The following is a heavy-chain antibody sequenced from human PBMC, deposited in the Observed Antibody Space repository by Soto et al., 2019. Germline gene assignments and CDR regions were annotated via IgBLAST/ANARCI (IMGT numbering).Heavy chain of an antibody. J-gene: IGHJ4*02. D-gene: IGHD3-16*01. V-gene: IGHV4-31*03. CDR2: IYYSGST. Sequence: QVQLLESGPRLVKPSQTLSLTCTVSGGSISSGGYYWSWIRQHPGKGLEWIGYIYYSGSTYYNPSLKSRVTISVDTSKNQFSLKLSSVTAADTAVYYCARGPGIMAKIDYWGQGTLVTVSS. CDR3: ARGPGIMAKIDY. CDR1: GGSISSGGYY.